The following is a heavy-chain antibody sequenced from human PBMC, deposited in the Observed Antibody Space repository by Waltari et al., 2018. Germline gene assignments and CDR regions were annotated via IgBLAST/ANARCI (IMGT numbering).Heavy chain of an antibody. CDR2: ITHSGST. Sequence: QVQLQQWGAGLLKPSETLSLSCGVSGGSFSGYYWNWIRQPPGKGLEWIGEITHSGSTNYNPSLKSRLTISVDSSKNQFSLKLNSVTAADTAVYYCARSYGGAIRNFDYGGQGILVTVSS. CDR3: ARSYGGAIRNFDY. J-gene: IGHJ4*02. D-gene: IGHD3-10*01. V-gene: IGHV4-34*01. CDR1: GGSFSGYY.